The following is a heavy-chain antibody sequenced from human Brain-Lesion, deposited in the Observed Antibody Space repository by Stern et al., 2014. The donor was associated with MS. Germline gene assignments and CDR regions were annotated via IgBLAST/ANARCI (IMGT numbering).Heavy chain of an antibody. V-gene: IGHV4-30-4*01. CDR3: GRGGSSRGAYHGMDV. D-gene: IGHD2-2*01. CDR2: IYYSGRT. CDR1: GGSISSGDHY. J-gene: IGHJ6*02. Sequence: QLQLQESGPGLVKPSQTLSLICTVSGGSISSGDHYWNWIRQSPGKGLEWIGHIYYSGRTYFSPSLKSRITMSVDRPKNQFSLNLSSVTAADTAVYYGGRGGSSRGAYHGMDVWGQGTTVIVSS.